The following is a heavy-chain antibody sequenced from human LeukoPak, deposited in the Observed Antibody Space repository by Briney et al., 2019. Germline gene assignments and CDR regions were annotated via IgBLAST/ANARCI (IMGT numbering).Heavy chain of an antibody. Sequence: ASVKVSCKASGFTFTSYDINWVRQATGQGLEWMGWMNPNSGNTGYAQKFQGRVTMTRNTSISTAYMELSSLRSEDTAVYYCARVPRRGDRFDPWGQGTLVTVSS. CDR1: GFTFTSYD. D-gene: IGHD3-10*01. CDR2: MNPNSGNT. CDR3: ARVPRRGDRFDP. V-gene: IGHV1-8*01. J-gene: IGHJ5*02.